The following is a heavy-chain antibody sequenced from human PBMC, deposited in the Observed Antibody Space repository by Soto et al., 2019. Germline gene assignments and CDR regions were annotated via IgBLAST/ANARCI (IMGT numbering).Heavy chain of an antibody. Sequence: TSETLSLTCTVSGGSISSYYWSWIRQPPGKGLEWIGYIYYSGSTNYNPSLKSRVTISVDTSKNQFSLKLSSVTAADTAVYYCAHRLWFGELSRNKYSNWFDPWGQGTLVTVSS. CDR1: GGSISSYY. CDR3: AHRLWFGELSRNKYSNWFDP. D-gene: IGHD3-10*01. J-gene: IGHJ5*02. V-gene: IGHV4-59*08. CDR2: IYYSGST.